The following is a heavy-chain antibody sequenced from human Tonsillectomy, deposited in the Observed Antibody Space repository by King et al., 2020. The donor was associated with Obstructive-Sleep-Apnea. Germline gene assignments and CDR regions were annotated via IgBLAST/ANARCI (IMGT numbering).Heavy chain of an antibody. J-gene: IGHJ4*02. D-gene: IGHD3-10*01. CDR3: AKDGPRRGSGSNNRYYFDY. Sequence: VQLVESGGGLVQPGGSLRLSCAASGFTFSSYAMSWVRQAPGKGLEWVSGISGSGGGTYYADSVKGRFTISRDNSKNTLYLQMNSLRAEDTAVYYCAKDGPRRGSGSNNRYYFDYWGQGTLVTVSS. V-gene: IGHV3-23*04. CDR1: GFTFSSYA. CDR2: ISGSGGGT.